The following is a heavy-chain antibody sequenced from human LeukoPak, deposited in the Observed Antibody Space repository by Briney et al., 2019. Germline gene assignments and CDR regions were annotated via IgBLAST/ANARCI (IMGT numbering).Heavy chain of an antibody. D-gene: IGHD3-22*01. CDR3: ARSPEYYYDSSGYYTWYFDY. J-gene: IGHJ4*02. CDR1: GFTFSDYY. V-gene: IGHV3-11*01. Sequence: SGGSLRLSCAASGFTFSDYYMSWIRQAPGKGLEWVSYISSSGSTIYYADSVKGRSTISRDNAKNSLYLQMNSLRAEDTAVYYCARSPEYYYDSSGYYTWYFDYWGQGTLVTVSS. CDR2: ISSSGSTI.